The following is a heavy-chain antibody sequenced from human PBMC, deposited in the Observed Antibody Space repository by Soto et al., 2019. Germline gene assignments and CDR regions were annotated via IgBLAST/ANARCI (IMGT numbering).Heavy chain of an antibody. CDR1: GGSISSSNW. CDR2: IYHSGNT. CDR3: ASRWGEGRVDY. J-gene: IGHJ4*02. D-gene: IGHD3-10*01. Sequence: QVQLQESGPGLVKPSGTLSLTCAVSGGSISSSNWWSWVLQPPGKGLEWIGEIYHSGNTNYNPSLKSRVTMAVDKSRNQFSLKLSSVTAADTAVYYCASRWGEGRVDYWGQGTLVTVSS. V-gene: IGHV4-4*02.